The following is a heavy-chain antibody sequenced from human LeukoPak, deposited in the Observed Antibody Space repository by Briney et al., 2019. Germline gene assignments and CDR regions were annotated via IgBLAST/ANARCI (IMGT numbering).Heavy chain of an antibody. Sequence: GGSLRLSCAASGFTFSSYAMHWVRQAPGKGLEWVAVISYDGSNKYYADSVKGRFTISRDNSKNTLYLQMNSLRAENTAVYYCVRGGGNFDYWGQGTLVTVSS. CDR2: ISYDGSNK. CDR3: VRGGGNFDY. D-gene: IGHD2/OR15-2a*01. V-gene: IGHV3-30*04. CDR1: GFTFSSYA. J-gene: IGHJ4*02.